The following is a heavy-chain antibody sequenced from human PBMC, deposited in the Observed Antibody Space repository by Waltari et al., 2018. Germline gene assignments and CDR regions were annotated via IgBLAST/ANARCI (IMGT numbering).Heavy chain of an antibody. CDR1: GFSFSDYN. CDR3: ARDTIFYGSGSYDP. Sequence: QLVESGGGLVKPGSSLRLSCAASGFSFSDYNMHWIRRAPGKGLECVSSISSKSTYIYYADSVRGRFSISGDNAENSLFLQMNNLRGEDTAVYYCARDTIFYGSGSYDPWGQGTRVTVSS. CDR2: ISSKSTYI. V-gene: IGHV3-21*01. J-gene: IGHJ5*02. D-gene: IGHD3-10*01.